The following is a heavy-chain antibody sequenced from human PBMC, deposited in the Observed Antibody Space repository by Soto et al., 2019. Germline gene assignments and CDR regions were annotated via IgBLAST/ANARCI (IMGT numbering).Heavy chain of an antibody. J-gene: IGHJ2*01. CDR2: IGAGGDT. Sequence: YDMRWVRKETGKGLEWVSAIGAGGDTYYPGSVKGRFTISRENAKNSLYLQMNSLRAGDTAVYYFVREIADTVNTAWYFDLWGRGILVTVSS. CDR3: VREIADTVNTAWYFDL. CDR1: YD. V-gene: IGHV3-13*01. D-gene: IGHD4-17*01.